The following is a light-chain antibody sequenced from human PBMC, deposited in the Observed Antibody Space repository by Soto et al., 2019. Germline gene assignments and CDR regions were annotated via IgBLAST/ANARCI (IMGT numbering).Light chain of an antibody. J-gene: IGKJ4*02. Sequence: EIVFTQSPATLSLSPGERATLSCRASQSFSKSLVWYQQKPGQAPRLLIDGASNRATGIPARFSGSGSGTDFTLTISSLEPEDFAVYFCQQRSSWPLTFGGGTKGDIK. CDR3: QQRSSWPLT. CDR1: QSFSKS. V-gene: IGKV3-11*01. CDR2: GAS.